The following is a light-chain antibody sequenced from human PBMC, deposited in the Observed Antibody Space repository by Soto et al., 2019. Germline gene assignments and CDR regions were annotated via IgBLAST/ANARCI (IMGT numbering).Light chain of an antibody. Sequence: EIVMAQSPATLSVSPGERATLSCRASQSISGNLAWYQQKPGQAPRLLIYGASTRATGIPARFSGSGSGTEFTLTISSLQSEDFAVYYCQQYNNWPPAFGQGTKVEIK. V-gene: IGKV3-15*01. J-gene: IGKJ1*01. CDR2: GAS. CDR1: QSISGN. CDR3: QQYNNWPPA.